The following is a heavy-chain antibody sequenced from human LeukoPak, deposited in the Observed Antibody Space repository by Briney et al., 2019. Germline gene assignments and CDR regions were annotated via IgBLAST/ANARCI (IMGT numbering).Heavy chain of an antibody. CDR2: IIPIFGVT. CDR1: GGTLFSFA. CDR3: ARWAPSCSSASCPFYFDF. D-gene: IGHD2-2*01. V-gene: IGHV1-69*04. Sequence: ASVKVSCKASGGTLFSFAINWVRPAPGQGLEWMGRIIPIFGVTNNAQKFQAKVTITADKSTGTAYMELSSLRSEDTAVYFCARWAPSCSSASCPFYFDFWGQGTLVTVSS. J-gene: IGHJ4*02.